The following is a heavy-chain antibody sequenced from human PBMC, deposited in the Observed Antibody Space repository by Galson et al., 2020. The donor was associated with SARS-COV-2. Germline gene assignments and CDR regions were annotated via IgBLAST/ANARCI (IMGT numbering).Heavy chain of an antibody. CDR3: ARRAPRGYRPLVDY. Sequence: SQTLSLTCTVSGGSITSGDYYWSWIRQPPGKGLEWIGYIYYSGSTYYNPSLKSRVTISVDTSKNQFSLILSSVTAADSAVYYCARRAPRGYRPLVDYWGRGTLATVSS. D-gene: IGHD3-22*01. J-gene: IGHJ4*02. CDR2: IYYSGST. CDR1: GGSITSGDYY. V-gene: IGHV4-30-4*08.